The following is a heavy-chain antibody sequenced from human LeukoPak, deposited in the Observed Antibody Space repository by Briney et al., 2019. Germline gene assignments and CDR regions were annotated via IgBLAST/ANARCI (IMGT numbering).Heavy chain of an antibody. Sequence: GGSLRLSCAASGFSVSNNYMTWVRQAPGKGLEWVSVIHSGGETYYTDSVKGRFAISRDNSKNTLYLQMNSLRAEDTAVYYCGRAGVYSASSGYGPDRWGQGTLVTVSS. D-gene: IGHD3-22*01. J-gene: IGHJ5*02. CDR1: GFSVSNNY. V-gene: IGHV3-53*01. CDR3: GRAGVYSASSGYGPDR. CDR2: IHSGGET.